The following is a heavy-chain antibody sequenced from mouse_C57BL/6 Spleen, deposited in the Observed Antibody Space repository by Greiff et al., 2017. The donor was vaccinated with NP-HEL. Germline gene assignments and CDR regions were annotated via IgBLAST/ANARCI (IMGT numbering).Heavy chain of an antibody. CDR2: ISSGSSTI. Sequence: EVMLVESGGGLVKPGGSLKLSCAASGFTFSDYGMHWVRQAPEKGLEWVAYISSGSSTIYYADTVKGRFTISRDNAKNTLFLQMTSLRSEDTAMYYCARPAYYGSSFYYAMDYWGQGTSVTVSS. D-gene: IGHD1-1*01. J-gene: IGHJ4*01. CDR3: ARPAYYGSSFYYAMDY. CDR1: GFTFSDYG. V-gene: IGHV5-17*01.